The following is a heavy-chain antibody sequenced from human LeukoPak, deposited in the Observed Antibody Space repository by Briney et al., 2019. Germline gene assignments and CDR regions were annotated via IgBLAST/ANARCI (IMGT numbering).Heavy chain of an antibody. D-gene: IGHD3-22*01. V-gene: IGHV3-49*04. CDR1: GFTFGDYA. J-gene: IGHJ6*03. Sequence: HPGGSLRLSCTASGFTFGDYAMSWVRQAPGKGLEWVGFIRSKAYGGTTEYAASVKGRFTISRDDSRSIAYLQMNSLKTEDTAVYYCTRDSDYYDSSGWILSMDVWGKGTTVTISS. CDR2: IRSKAYGGTT. CDR3: TRDSDYYDSSGWILSMDV.